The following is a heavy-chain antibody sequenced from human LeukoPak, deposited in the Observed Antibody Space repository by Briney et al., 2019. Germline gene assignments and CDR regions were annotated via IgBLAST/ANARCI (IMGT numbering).Heavy chain of an antibody. CDR1: VLIYRNYP. J-gene: IGHJ6*02. D-gene: IGHD6-19*01. CDR3: ARDEGGSGWYYYYGMDV. V-gene: IGHV3-30*04. CDR2: ISYDGSNK. Sequence: GRSLRHSCAATVLIYRNYPMHGVGQAPCRGVAWVAVISYDGSNKYYADSVKGRFTISRDNSKNTLYLQMNSLRAEDTAVYYCARDEGGSGWYYYYGMDVWGQGTTVTVSS.